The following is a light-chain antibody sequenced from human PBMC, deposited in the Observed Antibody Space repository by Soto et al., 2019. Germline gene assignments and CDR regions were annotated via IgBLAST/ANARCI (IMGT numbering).Light chain of an antibody. CDR2: NNN. V-gene: IGLV1-44*01. CDR3: AAWDDSLNGLV. J-gene: IGLJ1*01. Sequence: QAVVTQPPSASGTPGQRVTISCSGSSSNIGSNTVNWYQQLPGTAPKLLIYNNNQRPSGVPDRFSGSKSGTSASLAISGLQSEDEAEYYCAAWDDSLNGLVFGTGTKLTVL. CDR1: SSNIGSNT.